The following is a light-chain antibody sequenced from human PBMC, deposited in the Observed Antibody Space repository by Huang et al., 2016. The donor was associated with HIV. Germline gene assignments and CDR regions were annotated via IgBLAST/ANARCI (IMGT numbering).Light chain of an antibody. CDR2: AAS. Sequence: DVQMTQSPSSLSASVGDRVTIACRASQGVSNYLAWYQQKPGKVPQLLIYAASTLQSGVPSRFSGSGSGTDFTLGISGLQPEDVATYYCQQYNRAPLKFGQGTRVEI. V-gene: IGKV1-27*01. J-gene: IGKJ1*01. CDR3: QQYNRAPLK. CDR1: QGVSNY.